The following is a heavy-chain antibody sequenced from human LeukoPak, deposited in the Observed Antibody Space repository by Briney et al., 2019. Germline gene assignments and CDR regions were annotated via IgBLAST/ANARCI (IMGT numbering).Heavy chain of an antibody. J-gene: IGHJ4*02. CDR1: GGSFSGYY. CDR3: ARLANYYYDSSGYYLFDY. D-gene: IGHD3-22*01. Sequence: PSETLSLTCAVYGGSFSGYYWSWIRQPPGKGLEWIGEINHSGSTNYNPSLKSRVTISVDTSKNQFSLKLSSVTAADTAVYYCARLANYYYDSSGYYLFDYWGQGTLVTVSS. CDR2: INHSGST. V-gene: IGHV4-34*01.